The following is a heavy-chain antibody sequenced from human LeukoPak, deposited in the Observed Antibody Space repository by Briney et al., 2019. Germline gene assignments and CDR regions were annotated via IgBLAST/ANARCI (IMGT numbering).Heavy chain of an antibody. CDR1: GFSFSSHW. V-gene: IGHV3-74*01. CDR3: ARDGHGTNLDEFDS. J-gene: IGHJ4*02. D-gene: IGHD1-1*01. CDR2: IDRDGRTT. Sequence: PGGSLRLSCAASGFSFSSHWMHWVRQAPGKGLVRVSRIDRDGRTTNYAGSAKGRFTISRDNAKNTLCLQMNSLRVDDTAVYFCARDGHGTNLDEFDSWGQGTLVTVSS.